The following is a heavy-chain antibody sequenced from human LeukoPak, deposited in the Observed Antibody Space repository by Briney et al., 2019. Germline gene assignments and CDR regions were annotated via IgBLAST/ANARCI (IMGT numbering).Heavy chain of an antibody. D-gene: IGHD5-18*01. CDR3: ARGYSYGFADY. Sequence: RSLRLSCAASGFTYSSYAMHWVRQAPGKGLEYVSAISSNGGSTYYANSVKGRFTISRDNSKNTLYLQMGSLRAEDMAVYYCARGYSYGFADYWGQGTLVTVSS. J-gene: IGHJ4*02. CDR1: GFTYSSYA. CDR2: ISSNGGST. V-gene: IGHV3-64*01.